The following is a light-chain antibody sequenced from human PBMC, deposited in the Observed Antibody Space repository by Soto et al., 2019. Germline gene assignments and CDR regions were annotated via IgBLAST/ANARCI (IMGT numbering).Light chain of an antibody. V-gene: IGKV1-5*01. Sequence: DIQMTQSPSTLSASVGDRVSITCRASQSISRWLAWDQQKSGNAPNLLIYDASTLESGVPSRFRGRGSGTQFPLTDGSLQRDEFATDYCQRYNTFSWTFGPGTKGEIQ. CDR1: QSISRW. CDR3: QRYNTFSWT. CDR2: DAS. J-gene: IGKJ1*01.